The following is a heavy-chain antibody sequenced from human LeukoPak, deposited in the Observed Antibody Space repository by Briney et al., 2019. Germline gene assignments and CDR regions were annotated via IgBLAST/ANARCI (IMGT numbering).Heavy chain of an antibody. CDR1: GGSISSGDYY. J-gene: IGHJ4*02. CDR2: IYYSGST. Sequence: SQTLSLTCTVSGGSISSGDYYWSWIRQPPGKGLEWIGYIYYSGSTYYNPSLKSRVTISVDTSKNQFSLKLSSVTAADTAVYYCAREGVGYRLAHFDYWGQGTLVTVSS. CDR3: AREGVGYRLAHFDY. V-gene: IGHV4-30-4*01. D-gene: IGHD5-12*01.